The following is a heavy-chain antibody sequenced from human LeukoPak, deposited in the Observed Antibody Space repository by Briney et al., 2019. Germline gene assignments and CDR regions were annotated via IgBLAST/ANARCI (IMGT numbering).Heavy chain of an antibody. D-gene: IGHD3-9*01. V-gene: IGHV3-23*01. Sequence: GGSLRLSCAASGFTFSSYAMSWVRQAPGKGLEWVSAISGSGGSTYYADSVKGRFTISRDNSKNTLYLQMNSLRAEDTAVYYCASNAGDILTGWTYYFDYWGQGTLVTVSS. CDR3: ASNAGDILTGWTYYFDY. CDR1: GFTFSSYA. CDR2: ISGSGGST. J-gene: IGHJ4*02.